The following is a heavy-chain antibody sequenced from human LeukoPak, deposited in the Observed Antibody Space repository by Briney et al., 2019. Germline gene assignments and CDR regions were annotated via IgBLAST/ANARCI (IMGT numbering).Heavy chain of an antibody. V-gene: IGHV6-1*01. J-gene: IGHJ4*02. CDR2: TYYRSKWYN. CDR3: ARQPVEQQLTPPEGFDY. Sequence: SQTLSLTCAISGDSVSSNSAAWNWIRQSPSRGLEWLGRTYYRSKWYNDYAVSVKSRITINPDTSKNQFSLQLNSVTPEDTAVYYCARQPVEQQLTPPEGFDYWGQGTLVTVSS. D-gene: IGHD6-13*01. CDR1: GDSVSSNSAA.